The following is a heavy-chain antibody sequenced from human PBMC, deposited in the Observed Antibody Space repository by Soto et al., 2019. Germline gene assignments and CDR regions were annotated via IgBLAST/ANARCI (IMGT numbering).Heavy chain of an antibody. CDR2: ISSSSSTI. CDR3: ARDLAAPWFGPFNDY. J-gene: IGHJ4*02. V-gene: IGHV3-48*02. D-gene: IGHD3-10*01. CDR1: GFTFSSYS. Sequence: PGGSLRLSCAASGFTFSSYSMNWVRQAPGKGLEWVSYISSSSSTIYYADSVKGRFTISRDNAKNSLYLQMNSLRDEDTAVYYCARDLAAPWFGPFNDYWGQGTLVTVSS.